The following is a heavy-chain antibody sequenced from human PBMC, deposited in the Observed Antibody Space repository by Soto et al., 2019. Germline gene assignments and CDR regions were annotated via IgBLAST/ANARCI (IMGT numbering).Heavy chain of an antibody. V-gene: IGHV3-21*01. Sequence: GGSLRLSCAASGFTFSSYSMNWVRQAPGKGLEWVSSISSSSSYIYYADSVKGRFTISRDNAKNSLYLQMNSLRAEDTAVYYCARDYSNNVNWFDPWGQGTLVTVSS. CDR2: ISSSSSYI. CDR3: ARDYSNNVNWFDP. J-gene: IGHJ5*02. D-gene: IGHD4-4*01. CDR1: GFTFSSYS.